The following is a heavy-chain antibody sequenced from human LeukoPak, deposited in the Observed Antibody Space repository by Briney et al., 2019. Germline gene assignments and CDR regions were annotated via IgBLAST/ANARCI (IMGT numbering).Heavy chain of an antibody. CDR1: GDFFRRYW. Sequence: PSEPLSLTCNVSGDFFRRYWWGLVRQAAGKGLEWVGRIYSTGSTKFNPSLKSRLTMSMDASTNQFSLKLTSVTAADTAIYFCARPGYHASYYFLDYWSQGTLVTVSS. CDR2: IYSTGST. J-gene: IGHJ4*02. D-gene: IGHD3-10*01. V-gene: IGHV4-4*07. CDR3: ARPGYHASYYFLDY.